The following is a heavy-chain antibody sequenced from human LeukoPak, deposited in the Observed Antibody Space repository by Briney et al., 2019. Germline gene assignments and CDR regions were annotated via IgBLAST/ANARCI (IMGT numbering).Heavy chain of an antibody. D-gene: IGHD1-14*01. J-gene: IGHJ5*02. CDR2: ISWDGGST. CDR3: ARDGYPHANRLGWFDP. V-gene: IGHV3-43*01. CDR1: GFTFDDYT. Sequence: GGSLRLSCAASGFTFDDYTMHWVRQAPGKGLEWVSLISWDGGSTYYADSVKGRFTISRDNSKNSLYLQMNSLRSEDTAVYYCARDGYPHANRLGWFDPWGQGTLVTVSS.